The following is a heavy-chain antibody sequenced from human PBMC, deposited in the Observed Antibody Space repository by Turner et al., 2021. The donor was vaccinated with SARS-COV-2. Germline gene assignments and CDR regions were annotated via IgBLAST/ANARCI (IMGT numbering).Heavy chain of an antibody. CDR3: ATRVYDILTGLELGYFDY. D-gene: IGHD3-9*01. Sequence: QVQLVQSGAEVKKPGSSVKVSCKASGGTFSSYAISWVRQAPGQGLEWMGRIIPILGIANYAQNFQGRVTITADKSTSTAYMELSSLRSEDTAVYYCATRVYDILTGLELGYFDYWGQGTLVTVSS. V-gene: IGHV1-69*04. CDR2: IIPILGIA. CDR1: GGTFSSYA. J-gene: IGHJ4*02.